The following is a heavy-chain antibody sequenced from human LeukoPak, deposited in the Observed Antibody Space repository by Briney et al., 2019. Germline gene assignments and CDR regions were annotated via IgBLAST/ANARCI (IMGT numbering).Heavy chain of an antibody. CDR1: GYSLTGYY. CDR3: ARDGSGWYWFDP. J-gene: IGHJ5*02. V-gene: IGHV1-2*02. Sequence: ASVKVSCKASGYSLTGYYMHWVRQAPGQGLEWMGWINPNSGGTNYAQKFQGRVTMTSDTSTNTAYMELSRLRSDDTAVYYCARDGSGWYWFDPWGQGTLVTVSS. D-gene: IGHD6-19*01. CDR2: INPNSGGT.